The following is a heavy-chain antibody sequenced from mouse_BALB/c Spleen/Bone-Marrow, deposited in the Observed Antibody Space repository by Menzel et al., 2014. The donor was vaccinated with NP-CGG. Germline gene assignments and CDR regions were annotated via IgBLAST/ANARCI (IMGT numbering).Heavy chain of an antibody. CDR1: GFTFSSYT. D-gene: IGHD2-3*01. Sequence: EVKLVESGGGLVKPGGSLKLSCAASGFTFSSYTMSWVRQTPEKRLEWVATITSAGVYTYYPDSVRGRFTISRDNAKNTLYLQMSSLKSEDTAMYYCTRDLYDGYSYYAMDYWGQGTSVTVSS. CDR2: ITSAGVYT. V-gene: IGHV5-6-4*01. J-gene: IGHJ4*01. CDR3: TRDLYDGYSYYAMDY.